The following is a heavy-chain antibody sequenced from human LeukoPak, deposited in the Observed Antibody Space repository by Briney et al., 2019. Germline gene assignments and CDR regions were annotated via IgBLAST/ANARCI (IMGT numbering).Heavy chain of an antibody. D-gene: IGHD2-2*02. CDR3: ARDDTVYFDY. V-gene: IGHV3-30*19. J-gene: IGHJ4*02. CDR2: TSNDGNKN. CDR1: GFTFSSYG. Sequence: PGGSLRLSCAASGFTFSSYGMHWVRQAPGKGLEWVAVTSNDGNKNYYADSVRGRITISRDNSKNTVNLQVNSLRPEDTAVYYCARDDTVYFDYWGQGTLVTVSS.